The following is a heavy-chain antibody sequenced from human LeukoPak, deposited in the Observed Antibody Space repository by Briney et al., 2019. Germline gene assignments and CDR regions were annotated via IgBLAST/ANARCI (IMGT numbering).Heavy chain of an antibody. D-gene: IGHD1-26*01. CDR1: GGSISSYY. CDR2: IYYSGST. Sequence: SETLSLTYTVSGGSISSYYWSWIRQPPGKGLEWIGYIYYSGSTNYNPSLKSRVTISVDTSKNQFSLKLSSVTAADTAVYYCARLGATGYFSYWGQGTLVTVSS. CDR3: ARLGATGYFSY. J-gene: IGHJ4*02. V-gene: IGHV4-59*08.